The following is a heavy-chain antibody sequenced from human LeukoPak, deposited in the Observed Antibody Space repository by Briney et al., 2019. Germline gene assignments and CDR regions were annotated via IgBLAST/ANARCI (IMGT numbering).Heavy chain of an antibody. D-gene: IGHD3-22*01. Sequence: SETLSLTCTVSGGSISSYYWSWIRQPPGKGLELIGYIYYSGSTNYNPSLRSRVTISVDTSKNQFSLKLSSVTAADTAVYYCARFFYDSSGYSTLHNWFDPWGQGTLVTVSS. V-gene: IGHV4-59*12. J-gene: IGHJ5*02. CDR3: ARFFYDSSGYSTLHNWFDP. CDR1: GGSISSYY. CDR2: IYYSGST.